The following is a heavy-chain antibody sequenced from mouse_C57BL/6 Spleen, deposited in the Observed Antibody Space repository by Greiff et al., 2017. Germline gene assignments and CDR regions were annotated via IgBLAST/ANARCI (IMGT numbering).Heavy chain of an antibody. CDR3: ARRAAQAPFDY. CDR2: IYPRSGNT. D-gene: IGHD3-2*02. CDR1: GYTFTSYG. Sequence: VQLQQSGAELARPGASVKLSCKASGYTFTSYGISWVKQSTGQGLEWIGEIYPRSGNTYYNEKFKGKATLTADKSSSTAYMELRSLTSEDSAVYFCARRAAQAPFDYWGQGTTLTVSS. J-gene: IGHJ2*01. V-gene: IGHV1-81*01.